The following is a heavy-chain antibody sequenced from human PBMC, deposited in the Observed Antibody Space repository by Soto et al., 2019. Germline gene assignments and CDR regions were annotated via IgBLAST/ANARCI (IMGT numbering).Heavy chain of an antibody. V-gene: IGHV1-8*01. J-gene: IGHJ6*02. CDR2: MNPNSGNT. CDR3: AREARDSYERSYCSGMDV. D-gene: IGHD5-18*01. CDR1: GYTFTSYD. Sequence: ASVKVSCKASGYTFTSYDINWVRQATGQGLEWMGWMNPNSGNTGYAQKFQGRVTMTSNTSISTAYMELSSLRSEDTAGYYCAREARDSYERSYCSGMDVWGQGTTVTVSS.